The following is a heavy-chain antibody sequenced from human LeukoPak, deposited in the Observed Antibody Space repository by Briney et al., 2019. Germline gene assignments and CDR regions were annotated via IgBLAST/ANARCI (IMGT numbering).Heavy chain of an antibody. V-gene: IGHV3-30-3*01. J-gene: IGHJ3*02. CDR2: ISYDGSNK. CDR3: ARGRLGGDDAFDI. D-gene: IGHD1-26*01. Sequence: GGSLRLSCAASGFTFSSYAMHWVRQAPGKGLEWVAVISYDGSNKYYADSVKGRFTISRDNSKNTLYLQMNSLRAEDTAVYYCARGRLGGDDAFDIWGQGTMVTVSS. CDR1: GFTFSSYA.